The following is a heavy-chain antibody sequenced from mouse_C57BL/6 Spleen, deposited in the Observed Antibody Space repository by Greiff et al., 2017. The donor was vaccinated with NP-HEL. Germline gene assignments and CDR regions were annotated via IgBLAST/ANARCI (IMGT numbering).Heavy chain of an antibody. CDR1: GYTFTSYW. J-gene: IGHJ2*01. Sequence: QVQLQQPGAELVKPGASVKMSCKASGYTFTSYWITWVKQRPGQGLEWIGDIYPGSGSTNYNEKFKSKATLTVETSSSTAYMQLSSLTSEDSAVYYYAPYRNGYFDYWGQGTTLTVSS. CDR2: IYPGSGST. V-gene: IGHV1-55*01. CDR3: APYRNGYFDY.